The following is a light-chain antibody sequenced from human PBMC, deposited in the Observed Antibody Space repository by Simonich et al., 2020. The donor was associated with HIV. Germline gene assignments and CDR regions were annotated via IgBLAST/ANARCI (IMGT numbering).Light chain of an antibody. CDR3: QQYYSTPVT. J-gene: IGKJ3*01. CDR1: QSVLYSSNTKNY. Sequence: DIVMTQSPDSLAVSLGERATINCKSSQSVLYSSNTKNYLAWYQTKPGQPPKLLIYWASTRESGVPDRFSGSGSGTDFTLTISSLQAEDVAVYYCQQYYSTPVTFGPGTKVDIK. CDR2: WAS. V-gene: IGKV4-1*01.